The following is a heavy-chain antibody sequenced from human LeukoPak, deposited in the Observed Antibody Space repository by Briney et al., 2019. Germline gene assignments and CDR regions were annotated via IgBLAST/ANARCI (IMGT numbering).Heavy chain of an antibody. CDR3: ARGRPSYSSSWYDSGDY. Sequence: ASVKVSCKASGYSFTSYGISWVRQAPGQGLEWMGWISAYNGNTNYAQKLQGRVTMTTDTSTSTAYMELRSLRSDDTAVYYCARGRPSYSSSWYDSGDYWGQGTLVTVSS. D-gene: IGHD6-13*01. CDR2: ISAYNGNT. V-gene: IGHV1-18*01. CDR1: GYSFTSYG. J-gene: IGHJ4*02.